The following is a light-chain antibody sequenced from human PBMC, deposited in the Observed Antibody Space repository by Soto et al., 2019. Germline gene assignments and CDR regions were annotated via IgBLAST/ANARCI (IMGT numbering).Light chain of an antibody. J-gene: IGLJ2*01. Sequence: QPVLTQSPSASGTPGQRVSISCSGSTSKIGTNTVSWYQPVPGTAPKLLIYSNDQRPSAVPGRFSGSKSGTSASLAISGLLSEDEADYYCATWDDSLNVVFGGGTKVTVL. CDR1: TSKIGTNT. CDR3: ATWDDSLNVV. CDR2: SND. V-gene: IGLV1-44*01.